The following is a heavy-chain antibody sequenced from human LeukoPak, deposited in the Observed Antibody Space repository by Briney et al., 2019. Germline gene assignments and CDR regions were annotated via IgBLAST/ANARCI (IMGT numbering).Heavy chain of an antibody. J-gene: IGHJ4*02. Sequence: SETLSLTCAVYGGSFSGYYWSWIRQPPGKGLEWIGEINHSGSTNYKSSLKSRVTISLDTSKNQFSLKLTSVTVADTAVHYCARVGAVAGTAQDYWGQGTLVTVSS. V-gene: IGHV4-34*01. CDR2: INHSGST. CDR1: GGSFSGYY. CDR3: ARVGAVAGTAQDY. D-gene: IGHD6-19*01.